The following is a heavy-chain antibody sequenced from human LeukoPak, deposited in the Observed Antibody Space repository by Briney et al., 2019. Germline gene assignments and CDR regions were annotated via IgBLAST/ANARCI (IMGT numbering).Heavy chain of an antibody. V-gene: IGHV4-59*01. CDR2: IYYSGNT. CDR1: GGSISSYY. D-gene: IGHD6-13*01. Sequence: ASETLSLTCTVSGGSISSYYWSWIRQPPGKGLEWIGYIYYSGNTNYNPSLKSRVTISVDTSKNQFSLKLSSVTAADTAVYYCARGAAAGTFFSVDYWGQGTLVTVSS. CDR3: ARGAAAGTFFSVDY. J-gene: IGHJ4*02.